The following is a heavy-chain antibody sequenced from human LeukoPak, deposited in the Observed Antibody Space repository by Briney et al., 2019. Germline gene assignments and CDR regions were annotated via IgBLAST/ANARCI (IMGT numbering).Heavy chain of an antibody. V-gene: IGHV3-74*01. Sequence: GGSLRLSCAASGFTFSTYWMRWVRQAPGKGLVWVSLISSDGSITTYADSVKGRFTISRDNAKNTLYLQINSLRADDTAVYYCAADRAAAGTYWGEGTLVTVSS. J-gene: IGHJ4*02. CDR3: AADRAAAGTY. CDR1: GFTFSTYW. CDR2: ISSDGSIT. D-gene: IGHD6-13*01.